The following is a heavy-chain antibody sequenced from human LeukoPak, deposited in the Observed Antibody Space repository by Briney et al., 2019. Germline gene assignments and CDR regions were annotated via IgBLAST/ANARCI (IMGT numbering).Heavy chain of an antibody. J-gene: IGHJ4*02. CDR2: IYWNDDK. D-gene: IGHD3-3*01. V-gene: IGHV2-5*01. CDR1: GFSLSTSGVG. CDR3: AHSSYDFWSGYYVYYFDY. Sequence: SGPTLVNPTQTLTLTCTFSGFSLSTSGVGVGWIRQPPGKALEWLALIYWNDDKRYSPSLKSRLTITKDTSKNQVVLTMTNMDPVDTATYYCAHSSYDFWSGYYVYYFDYWGQGTLVTVSS.